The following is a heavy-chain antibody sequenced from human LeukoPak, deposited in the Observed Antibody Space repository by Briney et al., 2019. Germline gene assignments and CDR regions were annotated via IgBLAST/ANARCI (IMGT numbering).Heavy chain of an antibody. D-gene: IGHD5-18*01. J-gene: IGHJ4*02. CDR2: INPDGNKK. V-gene: IGHV3-7*01. Sequence: GGSLRVSCAVSGLTISSSWMDWVRQAPGKGLEWAASINPDGNKKYSADSVKGRFTISRDNAENSLYLQMNSLRVEDTAFYYCARDLAYSRLDYWGQGMLVTVSS. CDR3: ARDLAYSRLDY. CDR1: GLTISSSW.